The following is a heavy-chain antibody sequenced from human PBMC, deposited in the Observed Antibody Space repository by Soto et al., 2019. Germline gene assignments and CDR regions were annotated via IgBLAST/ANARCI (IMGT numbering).Heavy chain of an antibody. Sequence: PSDTLSLTCTVSGGSLSSYYWSWIRQPPGKGLEWIGYIYYSGSTNYNPSLKSRVTISVDTSKNQFSLKLSSVTAADTAVYYCARHFGDYIWGSYRPFDAFDIWGQGTMVTVSS. D-gene: IGHD3-16*02. J-gene: IGHJ3*02. CDR1: GGSLSSYY. CDR2: IYYSGST. V-gene: IGHV4-59*08. CDR3: ARHFGDYIWGSYRPFDAFDI.